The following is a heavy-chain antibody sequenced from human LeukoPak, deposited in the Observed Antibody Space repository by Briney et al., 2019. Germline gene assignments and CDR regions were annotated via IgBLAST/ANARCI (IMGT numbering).Heavy chain of an antibody. Sequence: PGGSLRLSCAASGFTFSSYGMHWVRQAPGKGLEWVAFIRYDGSNKYYADSAKGRFTISRDNSKNTLYLQMNSLRAEDTAVYYCAKSYDNSGYYHYYFDYWGQGTLVTVSS. D-gene: IGHD3-22*01. V-gene: IGHV3-30*02. J-gene: IGHJ4*02. CDR3: AKSYDNSGYYHYYFDY. CDR1: GFTFSSYG. CDR2: IRYDGSNK.